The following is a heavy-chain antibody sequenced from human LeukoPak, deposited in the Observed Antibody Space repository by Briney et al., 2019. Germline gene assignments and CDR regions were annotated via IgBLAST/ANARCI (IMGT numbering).Heavy chain of an antibody. V-gene: IGHV1-69*13. J-gene: IGHJ5*02. Sequence: GASVKVSCKASGGTFSSYAISWVRQAPGQGLEWMGGIIPIFGTANYAQKFQGRVTITADESTSTAYMELSSLRSEDTAVYYCARSTWIQLWSDNWFDPWGQGTLVTVSS. CDR3: ARSTWIQLWSDNWFDP. CDR2: IIPIFGTA. D-gene: IGHD5-18*01. CDR1: GGTFSSYA.